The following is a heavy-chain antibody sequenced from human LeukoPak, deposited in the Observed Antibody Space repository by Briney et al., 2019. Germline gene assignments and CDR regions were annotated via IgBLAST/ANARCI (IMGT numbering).Heavy chain of an antibody. CDR2: ISSSSSYI. Sequence: GGSLRLSCAASGFTFSSYSMNWVRRAPGKGLEWVSSISSSSSYIYYADSVKGRFTISRDNAKNSLYLQMNSLRVEDTAVYYCASGGSGDWTLGGQGTLVTVSP. V-gene: IGHV3-21*01. CDR1: GFTFSSYS. J-gene: IGHJ4*02. D-gene: IGHD2-21*02. CDR3: ASGGSGDWTL.